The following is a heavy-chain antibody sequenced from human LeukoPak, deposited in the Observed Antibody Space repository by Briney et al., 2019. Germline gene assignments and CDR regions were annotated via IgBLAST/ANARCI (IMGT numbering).Heavy chain of an antibody. Sequence: ASVKVSCKASGGTFSSYAISRVRQAPGQGLEWIGRIIPILGIANYAQKFQGRVTITADKSTSTAYMELSSLRSEDTAVYYCARDHTAIRSDYYYYGMDVWGQGTTVTVSS. J-gene: IGHJ6*02. CDR2: IIPILGIA. CDR1: GGTFSSYA. D-gene: IGHD5-18*01. CDR3: ARDHTAIRSDYYYYGMDV. V-gene: IGHV1-69*04.